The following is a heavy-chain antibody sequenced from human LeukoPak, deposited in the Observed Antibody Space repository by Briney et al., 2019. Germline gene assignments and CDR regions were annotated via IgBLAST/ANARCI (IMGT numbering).Heavy chain of an antibody. J-gene: IGHJ3*02. CDR3: AKGLTYYYDSSGAVKMGAFDI. V-gene: IGHV3-9*01. D-gene: IGHD3-22*01. CDR1: GFTFDDYA. CDR2: ISWNSGSI. Sequence: GGSLRLSCAASGFTFDDYAMHWVRQAPGKGLEWVSGISWNSGSIGYADSVKGRFTISRDNAKNSLYLQMNSLRAEDTALYYCAKGLTYYYDSSGAVKMGAFDIWGQGTMVTVSS.